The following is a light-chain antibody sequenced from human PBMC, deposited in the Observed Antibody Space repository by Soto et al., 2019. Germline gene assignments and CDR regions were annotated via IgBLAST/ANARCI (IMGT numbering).Light chain of an antibody. Sequence: EIVLTQSPRTLSLSPGERATISCRASHSHNTLLAWYQQKPGQVTRLLIYDASNRATGIPARFSGSGSGKDFTLTISSLAHEDFAFYYCQQRSNWPRTFGQGTQVDIK. V-gene: IGKV3-11*01. CDR1: HSHNTL. CDR2: DAS. CDR3: QQRSNWPRT. J-gene: IGKJ1*01.